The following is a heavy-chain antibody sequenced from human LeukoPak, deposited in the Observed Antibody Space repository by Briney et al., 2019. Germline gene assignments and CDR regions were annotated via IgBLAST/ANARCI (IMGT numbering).Heavy chain of an antibody. CDR1: GYTFTSYD. J-gene: IGHJ4*02. CDR2: MNPNSGNT. Sequence: ASVKVSCKASGYTFTSYDINWVRQATGQGLEWMGWMNPNSGNTGYAQKFQGRVTMTTDTSTSTAYMELRSLRSDDTAVYYCARDGFVVVPAASIDYWGQGTLVTVSS. V-gene: IGHV1-8*02. CDR3: ARDGFVVVPAASIDY. D-gene: IGHD2-2*01.